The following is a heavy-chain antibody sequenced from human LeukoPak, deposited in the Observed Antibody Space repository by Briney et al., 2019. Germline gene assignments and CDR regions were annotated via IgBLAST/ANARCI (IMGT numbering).Heavy chain of an antibody. CDR3: ARSYSSSWLGYFDY. J-gene: IGHJ4*02. Sequence: GGSLRLSCAASGFTVSTNYMNWVRQAPGKGLEWVSLIYSGGGTYYADSVKGRFTISRDTSKNTVYLQMNSLGAEDTAFYYCARSYSSSWLGYFDYWGQGTLVTVSS. D-gene: IGHD6-13*01. V-gene: IGHV3-66*01. CDR1: GFTVSTNY. CDR2: IYSGGGT.